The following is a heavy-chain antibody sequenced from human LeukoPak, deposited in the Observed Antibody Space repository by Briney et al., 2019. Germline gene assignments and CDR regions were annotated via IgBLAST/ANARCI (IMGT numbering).Heavy chain of an antibody. CDR1: GGSFSGYY. D-gene: IGHD2-2*01. Sequence: SETLSLTCAVYGGSFSGYYWSWIRQPPGKGLEWIGEVNHSGSTNYNPSLKSRVTISVDTSKNQFSLKLSSVTAADTAVYYCARGRGYCSSTSCDRRSGWFDPWGKGTLVTVSS. CDR2: VNHSGST. CDR3: ARGRGYCSSTSCDRRSGWFDP. V-gene: IGHV4-34*01. J-gene: IGHJ5*02.